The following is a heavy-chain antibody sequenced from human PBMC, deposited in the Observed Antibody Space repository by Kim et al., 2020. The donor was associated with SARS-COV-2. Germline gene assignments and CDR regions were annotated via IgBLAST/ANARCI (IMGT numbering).Heavy chain of an antibody. Sequence: SETLSLTCAVYNGSFSGYYWSWIRQPPGKGLEWIGEINHNGITSYNPSLKSRLTASVDTSRNQFSLNLKSVTAADTAVYYCAGAKDTVDVWGTYRFFDSWGQGILVTVSS. V-gene: IGHV4-34*01. D-gene: IGHD3-16*02. J-gene: IGHJ4*02. CDR3: AGAKDTVDVWGTYRFFDS. CDR2: INHNGIT. CDR1: NGSFSGYY.